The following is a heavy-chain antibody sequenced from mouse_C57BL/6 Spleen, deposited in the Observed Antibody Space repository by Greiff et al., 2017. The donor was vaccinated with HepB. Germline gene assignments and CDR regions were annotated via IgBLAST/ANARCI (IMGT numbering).Heavy chain of an antibody. CDR1: GSSITSGYY. D-gene: IGHD4-1*02. J-gene: IGHJ3*01. CDR2: ISYDGSN. Sequence: EVKLQESGPGLVKPSQSLSLTCSVTGSSITSGYYWNWIRQFPGNKLEWMGYISYDGSNNYNPSLKNRISITRDTSKNQFFLKLNSVTTEDTATYYCARGATGTGFAYWGQGTLVTVSA. V-gene: IGHV3-6*01. CDR3: ARGATGTGFAY.